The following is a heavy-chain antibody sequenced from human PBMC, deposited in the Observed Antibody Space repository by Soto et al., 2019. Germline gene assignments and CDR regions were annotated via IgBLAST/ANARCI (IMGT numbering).Heavy chain of an antibody. CDR3: ARAAIVGATRGAFDI. V-gene: IGHV4-31*03. CDR2: IYYSGST. CDR1: GGSISSVGYY. J-gene: IGHJ3*02. Sequence: QVQLQESGPGLVKPSQTLSLTCTVSGGSISSVGYYWSWIRQHPGKGLEWIGYIYYSGSTYYNPSLNSRVTISVDPSKNQFSLKLSSVTAADTAVYYCARAAIVGATRGAFDIWGQGTMVTVSS. D-gene: IGHD1-26*01.